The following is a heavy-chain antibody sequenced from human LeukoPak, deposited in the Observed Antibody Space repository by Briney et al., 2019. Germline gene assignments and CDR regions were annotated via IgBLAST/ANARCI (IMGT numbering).Heavy chain of an antibody. CDR1: GGTFSSYG. J-gene: IGHJ4*02. Sequence: ASVKVSCKASGGTFSSYGISWVRQAPGQGLEWMGEIIPPFGTAKYAEKFQGRVTITADESTSTAYMELSSLRSEDTAVYYCARVRVGAPGHFDYWGQGTLVTVSS. CDR2: IIPPFGTA. D-gene: IGHD1-26*01. CDR3: ARVRVGAPGHFDY. V-gene: IGHV1-69*13.